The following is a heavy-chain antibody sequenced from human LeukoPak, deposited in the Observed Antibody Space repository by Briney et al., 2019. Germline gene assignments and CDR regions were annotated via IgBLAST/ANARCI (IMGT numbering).Heavy chain of an antibody. CDR2: VFYSGTA. J-gene: IGHJ4*02. Sequence: SETLSLTCTISGGSIRSSSHYWGWIRQPPGKGLEYIGSVFYSGTAYYTPSLKSRVTISVATPENQFFLKVSSVTAADTAVYYCAILIPRYGLRLDYWGQGIPVTVSS. CDR3: AILIPRYGLRLDY. V-gene: IGHV4-39*01. D-gene: IGHD4-17*01. CDR1: GGSIRSSSHY.